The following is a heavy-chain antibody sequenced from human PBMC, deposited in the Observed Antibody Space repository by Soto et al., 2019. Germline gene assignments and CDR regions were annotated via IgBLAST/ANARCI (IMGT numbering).Heavy chain of an antibody. J-gene: IGHJ4*02. D-gene: IGHD5-18*01. CDR3: AKDLEPGYSYGPDY. CDR1: GFTFSSYA. CDR2: ISGSGGST. Sequence: SGGSLRLSCAASGFTFSSYAMSWVRQAPGKGLEWVSAISGSGGSTYYADSVKGRFTISRDNSKNTLYLQMNSLRAEDTAVYYCAKDLEPGYSYGPDYWGQGTLVTVSS. V-gene: IGHV3-23*01.